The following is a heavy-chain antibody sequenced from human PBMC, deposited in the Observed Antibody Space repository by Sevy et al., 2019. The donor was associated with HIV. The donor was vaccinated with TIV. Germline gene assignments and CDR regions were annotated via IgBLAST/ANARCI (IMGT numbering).Heavy chain of an antibody. J-gene: IGHJ4*02. CDR3: ATAGCRKPHDY. CDR1: GFTFSSYA. CDR2: FSFGCGKI. Sequence: GGSLRLSCAASGFTFSSYAMSWVRQAPGKGLEWVSTFSFGCGKINYADSVKGRFTISRDNSKNTLYLQMNSLRAEDTAVYYCATAGCRKPHDYWGQGTLVTVSS. V-gene: IGHV3-23*01.